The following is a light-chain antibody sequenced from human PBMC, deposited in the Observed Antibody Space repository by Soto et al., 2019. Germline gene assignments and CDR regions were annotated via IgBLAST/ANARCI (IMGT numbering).Light chain of an antibody. Sequence: QSVLAQPPSVSAAPGQKVTITCSGSSSNIGNNYVSWYQQFPGTAPKLLIYDDNKRPSGIPDRFSGSNTGTSAALDITGLQPGDEADYYCGTWESSVDVGVFGGGTKLTVL. V-gene: IGLV1-51*01. J-gene: IGLJ2*01. CDR2: DDN. CDR1: SSNIGNNY. CDR3: GTWESSVDVGV.